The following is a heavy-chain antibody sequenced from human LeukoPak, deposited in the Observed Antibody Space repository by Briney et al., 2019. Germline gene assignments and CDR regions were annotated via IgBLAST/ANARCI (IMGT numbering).Heavy chain of an antibody. Sequence: GGSLRLSCAASGFTFSDYEMNWVRQAPGKGLEWVSYISSSASIIYYSDSVKGRFTISRDNAKNSLYLQMNSLRNEDTAVYYCARGPSGYHNTGGQGTLVTVSS. J-gene: IGHJ4*02. V-gene: IGHV3-48*03. CDR1: GFTFSDYE. CDR3: ARGPSGYHNT. D-gene: IGHD5-12*01. CDR2: ISSSASII.